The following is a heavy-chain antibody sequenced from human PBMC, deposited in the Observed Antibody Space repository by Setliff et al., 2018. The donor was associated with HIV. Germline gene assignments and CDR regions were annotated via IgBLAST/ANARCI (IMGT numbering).Heavy chain of an antibody. CDR2: ISANTGNT. Sequence: ASVKVSCKASGYSFSRYGISWVRQAPGQGLEWMGWISANTGNTDYAQKVQGRVTMTTDTSTSTAYMELRSLRSDDTAVYYCARSEGQWLRPEGALCDYWGQGTLVTVSS. CDR3: ARSEGQWLRPEGALCDY. CDR1: GYSFSRYG. V-gene: IGHV1-18*01. D-gene: IGHD5-12*01. J-gene: IGHJ4*02.